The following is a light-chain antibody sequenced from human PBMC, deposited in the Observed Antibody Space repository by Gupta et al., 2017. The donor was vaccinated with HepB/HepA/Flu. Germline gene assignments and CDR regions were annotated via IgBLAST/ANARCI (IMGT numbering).Light chain of an antibody. CDR1: VLKKKY. CDR2: KDS. J-gene: IGLJ3*02. V-gene: IGLV3-27*01. Sequence: SYELTQPSSVSVSPGQTARITCSGDVLKKKYARWFQQKPGQAPVLVIYKDSERPSGIPERFSGSSSGTTVTLTISGAQVEDEADYYCYSAADNNGVFGGGTKLTVL. CDR3: YSAADNNGV.